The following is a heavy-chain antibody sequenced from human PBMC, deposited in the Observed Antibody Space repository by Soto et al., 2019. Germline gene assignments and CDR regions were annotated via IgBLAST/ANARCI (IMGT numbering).Heavy chain of an antibody. CDR3: ARGGRYDFWSGYYISREDNWFDP. J-gene: IGHJ5*02. V-gene: IGHV4-34*01. Sequence: SETLSLTCAVYGGSFSGYYWSWIRQPPGKGLEWIGEINHSGSTNYNPSLKSRVTISVDTSKNQFSLKLSSVTAADTAVYYCARGGRYDFWSGYYISREDNWFDPWGQGTLVTVSS. CDR1: GGSFSGYY. D-gene: IGHD3-3*01. CDR2: INHSGST.